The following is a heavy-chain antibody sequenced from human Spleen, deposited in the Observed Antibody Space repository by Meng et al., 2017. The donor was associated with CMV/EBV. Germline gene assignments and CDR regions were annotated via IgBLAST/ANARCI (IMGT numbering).Heavy chain of an antibody. V-gene: IGHV4-34*02. CDR1: GGSFSGYY. CDR2: INHSGST. J-gene: IGHJ4*02. Sequence: QDPLPQGGAGLCTPSETLSLNCAVYGGSFSGYYWSWIRQPPGKGLEWIGEINHSGSTNYNPSLKSRVTISVDTSKNQFSLKLSSVTAADTAVYYCARGVYGSGTFDYWGQGTLVTVSS. CDR3: ARGVYGSGTFDY. D-gene: IGHD3-10*01.